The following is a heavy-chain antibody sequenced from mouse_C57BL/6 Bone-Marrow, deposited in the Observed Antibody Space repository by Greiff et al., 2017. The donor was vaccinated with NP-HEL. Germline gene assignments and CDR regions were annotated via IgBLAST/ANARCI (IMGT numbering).Heavy chain of an antibody. Sequence: EVQRVESEGGLVQPGSSMKLSCTASGFTFSDYYMAWVRQVPEKGLEWVANINYDGSSTYYLDSLKSRFIISRDNAKNILYLQMSSLKSEDTATYYCARGNYGSQYYFDYWGQGTTLTVSS. CDR2: INYDGSST. J-gene: IGHJ2*01. V-gene: IGHV5-16*01. D-gene: IGHD1-1*01. CDR3: ARGNYGSQYYFDY. CDR1: GFTFSDYY.